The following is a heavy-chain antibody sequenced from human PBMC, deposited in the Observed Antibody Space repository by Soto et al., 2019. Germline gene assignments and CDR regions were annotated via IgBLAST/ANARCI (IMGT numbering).Heavy chain of an antibody. CDR3: ARDQYVQIWLTTWFDP. J-gene: IGHJ5*02. CDR1: GGTFSSYA. CDR2: IIPIFGTA. Sequence: SVKVSCKASGGTFSSYAISWVRQAPGQGLEWMGGIIPIFGTANYAQKFQGRVTITADESTSTAYMELSSLRSEDTAVYYCARDQYVQIWLTTWFDPWGQGTMVTV. D-gene: IGHD5-18*01. V-gene: IGHV1-69*13.